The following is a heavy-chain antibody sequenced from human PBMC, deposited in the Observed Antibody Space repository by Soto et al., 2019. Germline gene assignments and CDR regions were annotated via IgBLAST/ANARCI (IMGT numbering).Heavy chain of an antibody. CDR2: LSVGNGDT. D-gene: IGHD2-15*01. J-gene: IGHJ6*02. CDR1: GDTRTDFS. CDR3: ATSEGDCGGGSCYNYFYYYGMDV. V-gene: IGHV1-3*01. Sequence: ASVKVSCKASGDTRTDFSMHWVRQAPGQRPEWMGWLSVGNGDTKYSQKFQGRVTITRDTSARTAYMELSNLRSEDTAVYYCATSEGDCGGGSCYNYFYYYGMDVWRQGTTVTVTS.